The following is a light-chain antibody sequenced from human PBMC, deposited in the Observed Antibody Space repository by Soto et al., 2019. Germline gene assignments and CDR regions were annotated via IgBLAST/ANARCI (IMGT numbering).Light chain of an antibody. Sequence: QSALTQPASVSASLGQSITVSCTGTSSDIGGYIFVSWYQQHPGKAPKLILYEVTTHPSGVASRFSGSKSGNTASLTISGLQADDEANYYCSSYTSSNTPYVFGTGTKLTVL. V-gene: IGLV2-14*01. CDR1: SSDIGGYIF. CDR2: EVT. J-gene: IGLJ1*01. CDR3: SSYTSSNTPYV.